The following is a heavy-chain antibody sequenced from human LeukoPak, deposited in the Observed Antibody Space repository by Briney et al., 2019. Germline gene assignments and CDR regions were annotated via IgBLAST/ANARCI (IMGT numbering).Heavy chain of an antibody. J-gene: IGHJ4*02. CDR2: IYSGGRT. CDR3: ARDDGYSGYDY. Sequence: GGSLRLSCAASGLRVSNNYMSWVRQAPGKGLEWVSVIYSGGRTYYADSVKGRFTISRGNSKNTLFLQMNSLRAEDTAVYYCARDDGYSGYDYWGQGTLVTVSS. V-gene: IGHV3-66*01. CDR1: GLRVSNNY. D-gene: IGHD5-12*01.